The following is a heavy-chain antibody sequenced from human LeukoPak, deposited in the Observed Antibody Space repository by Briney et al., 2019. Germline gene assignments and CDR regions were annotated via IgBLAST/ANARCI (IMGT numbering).Heavy chain of an antibody. V-gene: IGHV1-18*01. CDR2: VSAYTGQT. CDR1: GYIFTTYG. D-gene: IGHD1-26*01. CDR3: ARDGWEVPRGDPLDF. Sequence: ASVKLSCKTSGYIFTTYGMSWVRQAPGQTLEGMGWVSAYTGQTHFAPKFQGRLTVTTDKSTTTGYMELRSLKFDDTAVYYCARDGWEVPRGDPLDFWGQGTMVTVS. J-gene: IGHJ3*01.